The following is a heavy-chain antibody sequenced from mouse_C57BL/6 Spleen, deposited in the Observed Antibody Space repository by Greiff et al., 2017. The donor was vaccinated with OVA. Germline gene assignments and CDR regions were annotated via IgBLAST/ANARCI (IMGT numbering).Heavy chain of an antibody. V-gene: IGHV3-6*01. CDR2: ISYDGSN. D-gene: IGHD1-1*01. J-gene: IGHJ3*01. CDR1: GYSITSGYY. Sequence: DVQLQESGPGLVKPSQSLSLTCSVTGYSITSGYYWNWIRQFPGNKLEWMGYISYDGSNNYNPSLKNRTSITRDTSKNQFFLKLNSVTTEDTATYYCASPTVVGRGFAYWGQGTLVTVSA. CDR3: ASPTVVGRGFAY.